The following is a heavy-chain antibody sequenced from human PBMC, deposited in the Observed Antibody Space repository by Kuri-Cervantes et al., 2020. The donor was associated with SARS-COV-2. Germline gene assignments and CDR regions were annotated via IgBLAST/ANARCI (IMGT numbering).Heavy chain of an antibody. CDR1: GFTFSSYA. CDR2: ISGSGGST. V-gene: IGHV3-23*01. D-gene: IGHD2-15*01. Sequence: GESLKISCAASGFTFSSYAMSWVRQAPGKGLEWVSAISGSGGSTYYADSVKGRFTISRDNSKNTLYLQMNSLRAEDTAVYYCAKDSGGSSYWGQGTLVTVSS. J-gene: IGHJ4*02. CDR3: AKDSGGSSY.